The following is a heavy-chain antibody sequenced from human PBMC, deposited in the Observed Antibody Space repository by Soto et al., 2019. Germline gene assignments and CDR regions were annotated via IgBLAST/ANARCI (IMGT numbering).Heavy chain of an antibody. V-gene: IGHV4-30-4*01. CDR1: GGSISSGDYY. J-gene: IGHJ4*02. Sequence: QVQLQESGPGLVKPSQTLSLTCTVSGGSISSGDYYWSWIRQPPGKGLEWIGYIYYSGSTYYNPSLRCRVTISVDPSKNQYSLKLSSVTAADTAVYYCASRGTTTDCSGGSCYARGFDYWGQGTLVTVSS. D-gene: IGHD2-15*01. CDR2: IYYSGST. CDR3: ASRGTTTDCSGGSCYARGFDY.